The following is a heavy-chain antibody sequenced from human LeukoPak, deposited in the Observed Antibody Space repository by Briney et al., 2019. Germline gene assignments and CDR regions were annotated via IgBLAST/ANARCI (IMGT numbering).Heavy chain of an antibody. V-gene: IGHV4-4*09. Sequence: SETLSLTCTVSGGSISSYYWGWIRQPPGKGLEWIGYIYTSGSTNYNPSLKSRVTISVDTSKNQFSLKLSSVTAADTAVYYCARRITIFGVVGDAFDIWGQGTMVTVSS. J-gene: IGHJ3*02. CDR1: GGSISSYY. D-gene: IGHD3-3*01. CDR3: ARRITIFGVVGDAFDI. CDR2: IYTSGST.